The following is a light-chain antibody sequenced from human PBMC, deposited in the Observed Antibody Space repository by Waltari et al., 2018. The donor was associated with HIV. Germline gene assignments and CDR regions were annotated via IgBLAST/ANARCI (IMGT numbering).Light chain of an antibody. J-gene: IGLJ2*01. Sequence: NFMLTQPHSVSESPVTTVTISCTRSSGDIDSNNVRLSPLRPGSAPTTLIYEHSKRPSGVPDRFSGSIDSSSNSASLTISGLKTEDEADYYCQSYDTDTHAIFGGGTKLTVL. CDR3: QSYDTDTHAI. CDR2: EHS. V-gene: IGLV6-57*04. CDR1: SGDIDSNN.